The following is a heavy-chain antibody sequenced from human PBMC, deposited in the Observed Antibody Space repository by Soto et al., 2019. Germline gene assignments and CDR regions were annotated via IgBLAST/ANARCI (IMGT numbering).Heavy chain of an antibody. J-gene: IGHJ6*02. D-gene: IGHD2-8*01. V-gene: IGHV5-51*01. CDR3: ARIANAGHNYYYYGLDA. CDR2: IHPGDSET. Sequence: PGESLKISCKGSGYRFSTYWIGWVRQMPGKGLEWMGIIHPGDSETTYNPSFQGQVTFSADKSTNTAYLQWSSLKASDTAMYYCARIANAGHNYYYYGLDAWGQGTTVTVSS. CDR1: GYRFSTYW.